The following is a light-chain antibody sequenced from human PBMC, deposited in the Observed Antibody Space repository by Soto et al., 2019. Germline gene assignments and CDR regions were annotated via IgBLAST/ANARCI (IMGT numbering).Light chain of an antibody. CDR3: MQSIQLPLT. Sequence: DIVMTQIPLSLSVTPGQPASISCKSSQSLLHSDGRAYLYWYLQKAGQTPQPLIDEVSKRFSSVPDRFSGSGSGTDFTLKISRVEAEDVGFYYCMQSIQLPLTFGGGTKVEIK. V-gene: IGKV2D-29*01. CDR1: QSLLHSDGRAY. CDR2: EVS. J-gene: IGKJ4*01.